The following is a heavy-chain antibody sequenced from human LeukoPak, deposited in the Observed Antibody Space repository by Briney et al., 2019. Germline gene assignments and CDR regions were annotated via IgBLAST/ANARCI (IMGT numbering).Heavy chain of an antibody. J-gene: IGHJ3*02. CDR1: GFTFSSHW. CDR3: ARERQWLTHAFDI. V-gene: IGHV3-74*01. Sequence: GGSLRLSCAASGFTFSSHWMHWVRHAPGKGLVWVSRIKSDGSSISYADSVKGRFTISRDNAKNTLYLQMNSLRAEDTAVYYCARERQWLTHAFDIWGQGTMVTVSS. D-gene: IGHD6-19*01. CDR2: IKSDGSSI.